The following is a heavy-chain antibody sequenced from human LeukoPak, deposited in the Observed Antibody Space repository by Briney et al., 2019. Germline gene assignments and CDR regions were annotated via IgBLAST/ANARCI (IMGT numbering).Heavy chain of an antibody. CDR1: GYTYTGYY. CDR2: INPNSGGT. V-gene: IGHV1-2*02. CDR3: ARDRGTMVRGFIINY. D-gene: IGHD3-10*01. J-gene: IGHJ4*02. Sequence: ASVKVSCKASGYTYTGYYMHWVRQAPGHGLEWMGWINPNSGGTNYAQKFQGRVTMTRDTSISTAYMELSRLRSDDTAVYYCARDRGTMVRGFIINYWGQGTLVTVSS.